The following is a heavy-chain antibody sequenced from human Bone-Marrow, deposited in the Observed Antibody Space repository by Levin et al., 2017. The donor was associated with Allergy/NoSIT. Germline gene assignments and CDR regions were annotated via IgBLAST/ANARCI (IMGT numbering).Heavy chain of an antibody. V-gene: IGHV3-49*03. CDR3: TRDVSTMETSFDY. CDR2: IRSKAYGGTT. CDR1: GFTFGDYA. D-gene: IGHD1-1*01. Sequence: SCTASGFTFGDYAMSWFRQAPGKGLEWVGFIRSKAYGGTTEYAASVKGRFTISRDDSKSIAYLQMNSLKTEDTAVYYCTRDVSTMETSFDYWGQGTLVTVSS. J-gene: IGHJ4*02.